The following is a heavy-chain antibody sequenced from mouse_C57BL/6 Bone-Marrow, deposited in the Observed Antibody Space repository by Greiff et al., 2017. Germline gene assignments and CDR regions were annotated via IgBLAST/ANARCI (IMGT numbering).Heavy chain of an antibody. J-gene: IGHJ3*01. D-gene: IGHD1-1*01. Sequence: QVQLQQPGAELVKPGASVKLSCKASGYTFTSYWMQWVKQRPGQGLEWIGEIDPSDSYTNYNQKFKGKATLTVDPSSSTAYMQLSSLTSEDSAVYYCAREGITTGVATPPWFAYWGQGTLVTVSA. CDR1: GYTFTSYW. CDR3: AREGITTGVATPPWFAY. CDR2: IDPSDSYT. V-gene: IGHV1-50*01.